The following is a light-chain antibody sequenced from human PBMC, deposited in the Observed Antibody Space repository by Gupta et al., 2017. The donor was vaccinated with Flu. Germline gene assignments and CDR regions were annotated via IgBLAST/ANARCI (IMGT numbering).Light chain of an antibody. CDR1: SSDIGTYNY. Sequence: QSALTQPPSSSGSPGQSITISCTGTSSDIGTYNYVSWNQQHAGTAPKLIIYVVTRRPSGVLDRASGSKSGTDDSTTVSVIQAEDEGEDDYNSDTDRDTGVFGTGTTVTVL. J-gene: IGLJ1*01. CDR3: NSDTDRDTGV. V-gene: IGLV2-8*01. CDR2: VVT.